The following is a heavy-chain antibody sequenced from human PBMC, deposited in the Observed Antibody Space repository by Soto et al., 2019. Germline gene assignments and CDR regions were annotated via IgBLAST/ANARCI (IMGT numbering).Heavy chain of an antibody. CDR1: GFTFSSYA. V-gene: IGHV3-30-3*01. CDR3: AREATLTYYFDY. CDR2: ISYDGSNK. D-gene: IGHD1-26*01. J-gene: IGHJ4*02. Sequence: GGSLRLSCAASGFTFSSYAMHWVRQAPGKGLEWVAVISYDGSNKYYADSVKGRFTISRDNSKNTLYLQMNSLRAEDTAVYYCAREATLTYYFDYWGQGTLVTVSS.